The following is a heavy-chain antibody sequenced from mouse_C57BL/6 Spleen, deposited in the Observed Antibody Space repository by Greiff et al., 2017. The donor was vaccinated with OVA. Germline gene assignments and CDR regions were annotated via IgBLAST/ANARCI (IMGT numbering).Heavy chain of an antibody. CDR2: IDPSDSYT. D-gene: IGHD1-1*01. V-gene: IGHV1-69*01. CDR1: GYTFTSYW. CDR3: ARGGYYYGSSFDY. J-gene: IGHJ2*01. Sequence: QVQLQQPGAELVMPGASVKLSCKASGYTFTSYWMHWVKQRPGQGLEWIGEIDPSDSYTNYNQKFKGKSTLNVDKSSSTAYMQLSSLTSEDSAVYYCARGGYYYGSSFDYWGQGTTLTVSS.